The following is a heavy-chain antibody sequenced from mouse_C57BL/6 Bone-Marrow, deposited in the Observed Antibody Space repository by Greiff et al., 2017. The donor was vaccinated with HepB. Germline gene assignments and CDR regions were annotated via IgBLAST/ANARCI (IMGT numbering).Heavy chain of an antibody. CDR2: ISSGGSYT. V-gene: IGHV5-6*02. CDR1: GFTFSSYG. CDR3: ARGYYDYDRGFAY. Sequence: EVNLVESGGDLVKPGGSLKLSCAASGFTFSSYGMSWVRQTPDKRLEWVATISSGGSYTYYPDSVKGRFTISRDNAKNTLYLQMSSLKSEDTAMYYCARGYYDYDRGFAYWGQGTLVTVSA. D-gene: IGHD2-4*01. J-gene: IGHJ3*01.